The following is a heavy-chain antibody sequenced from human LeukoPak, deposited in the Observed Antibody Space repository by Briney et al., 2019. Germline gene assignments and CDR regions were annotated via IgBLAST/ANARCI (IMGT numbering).Heavy chain of an antibody. J-gene: IGHJ4*02. CDR3: ASESYYDILRAYYFDY. CDR2: INPSGGST. Sequence: GASVKVSCKASGYTFTSYYMHWVRQAPGQGLEWMGIINPSGGSTSYAQKFQGRVTMTRDTSTSTVYMELSSLRSEDTAVYYCASESYYDILRAYYFDYWGQGTLVTVSS. CDR1: GYTFTSYY. V-gene: IGHV1-46*01. D-gene: IGHD3-9*01.